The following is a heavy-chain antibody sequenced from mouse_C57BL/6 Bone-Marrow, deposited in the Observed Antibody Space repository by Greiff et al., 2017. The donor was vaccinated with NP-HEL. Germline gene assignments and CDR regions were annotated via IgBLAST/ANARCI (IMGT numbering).Heavy chain of an antibody. CDR2: IYPGGGYT. Sequence: QVQLKQPGAELVKPGASVKVSCKASGYTFTNYWIGWAKQRPGHGLEWIGDIYPGGGYTNYNEKFKGKATLTADKSSSTAYMQFSSLTSEDSAIYYCARRPRRDYAMDYWGQGTSVTVSS. CDR1: GYTFTNYW. CDR3: ARRPRRDYAMDY. V-gene: IGHV1-63*01. J-gene: IGHJ4*01.